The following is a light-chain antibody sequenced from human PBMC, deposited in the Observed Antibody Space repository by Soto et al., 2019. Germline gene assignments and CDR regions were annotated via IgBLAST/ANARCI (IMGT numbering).Light chain of an antibody. CDR2: EVS. J-gene: IGLJ1*01. CDR3: SSYTSSSTLV. Sequence: QSVLTPPASVSGSPGQTITISCTGTSSDVGGYNYVSWYQQHAGKAPKLMIYEVSNRPSEVSNRFSGSKSGNTASLTISGLQAEDEADYYCSSYTSSSTLVFGTGTKVTVL. V-gene: IGLV2-14*01. CDR1: SSDVGGYNY.